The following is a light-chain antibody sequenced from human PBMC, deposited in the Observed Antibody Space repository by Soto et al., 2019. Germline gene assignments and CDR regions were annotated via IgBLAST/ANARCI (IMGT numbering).Light chain of an antibody. Sequence: QSALTQPPSASGAPGQRVTISCSGSSSNIGTNYVYWYQHLPGTAPKLLVYKNNQWPSGVPDRFTGSKSGTTASLAISGLRSEDEADYYCAASDDSLSGYVFGTGTKLTVL. J-gene: IGLJ1*01. V-gene: IGLV1-47*01. CDR2: KNN. CDR1: SSNIGTNY. CDR3: AASDDSLSGYV.